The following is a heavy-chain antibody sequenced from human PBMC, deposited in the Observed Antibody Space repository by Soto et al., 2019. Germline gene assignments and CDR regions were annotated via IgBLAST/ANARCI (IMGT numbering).Heavy chain of an antibody. Sequence: PSETLSLTCTVSGGSISSSSYYWGWVRQPPGKGLEWIGTIYYSGSTYYNPSLKSRVTISVDTSKNQFSLKLSSVTAADTAVYYCARHISDSRFDPWGQGTLVTVSS. CDR2: IYYSGST. V-gene: IGHV4-39*01. D-gene: IGHD1-20*01. J-gene: IGHJ5*02. CDR3: ARHISDSRFDP. CDR1: GGSISSSSYY.